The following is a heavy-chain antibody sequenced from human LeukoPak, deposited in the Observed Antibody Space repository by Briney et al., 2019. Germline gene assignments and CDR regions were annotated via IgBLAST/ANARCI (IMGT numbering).Heavy chain of an antibody. CDR2: INPNSGGT. D-gene: IGHD6-19*01. CDR3: ARAIWESSDWYLDY. V-gene: IGHV1-2*02. J-gene: IGHJ4*02. CDR1: GYTFTGYY. Sequence: GASVKVFCKASGYTFTGYYMHWVRQAPGQGLEWMGWINPNSGGTNYAQKFQGRVTMTRDTSISTVYMELSRLRSDDTAVYYCARAIWESSDWYLDYWGQGTLVTVSS.